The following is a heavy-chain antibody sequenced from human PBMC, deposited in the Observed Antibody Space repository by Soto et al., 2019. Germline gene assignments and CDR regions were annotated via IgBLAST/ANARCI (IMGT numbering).Heavy chain of an antibody. CDR1: GYTFTGYY. D-gene: IGHD1-1*01. V-gene: IGHV1-69*01. CDR2: IIPIFGTA. Sequence: QVQLVQSGAEVKKPGASVKVSCKASGYTFTGYYMHWVRQAPGQGLEWMGGIIPIFGTANYAQKFQGRVTITADESTSTAYMELSSLRSEDTAVYYCARVEGGAFDIWGQGTMVTVSS. J-gene: IGHJ3*02. CDR3: ARVEGGAFDI.